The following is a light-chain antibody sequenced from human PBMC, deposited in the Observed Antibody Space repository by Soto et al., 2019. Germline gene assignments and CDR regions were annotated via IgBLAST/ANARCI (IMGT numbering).Light chain of an antibody. CDR1: NIGTKN. J-gene: IGLJ1*01. CDR2: YDN. CDR3: QVWDTSSDGYV. Sequence: SYELTQPPSVSVAPGATATISCGGNNIGTKNVYWYQQKAGQAPVLVMFYDNGRPSGIPDRFSGSNSGNMVTLTISRVEAGHEADYYCQVWDTSSDGYVFGTGTKLTVL. V-gene: IGLV3-21*04.